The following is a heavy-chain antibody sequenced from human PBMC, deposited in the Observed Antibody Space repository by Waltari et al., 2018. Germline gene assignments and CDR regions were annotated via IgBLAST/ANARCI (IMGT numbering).Heavy chain of an antibody. J-gene: IGHJ4*01. V-gene: IGHV1-46*03. CDR3: ASQRAGSGWLSIDY. CDR2: INPDGGST. D-gene: IGHD6-19*01. Sequence: QVQLVQSGAEVKKPGASVKVSCTASGYPFTTYYMHWVRQAPGQGLEWVGIINPDGGSTSYAQKFQDRLTMTRDTSTSTVYMQLTSLTSEDTAVYYCASQRAGSGWLSIDYWGHGTLVTVSS. CDR1: GYPFTTYY.